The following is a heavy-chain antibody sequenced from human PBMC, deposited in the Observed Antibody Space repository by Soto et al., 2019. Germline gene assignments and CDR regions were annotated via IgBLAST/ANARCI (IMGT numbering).Heavy chain of an antibody. J-gene: IGHJ4*02. CDR2: ITDTGGDT. V-gene: IGHV3-23*01. CDR3: ARGSPDAYPGSRICDF. CDR1: GIPFGSRA. Sequence: EVQLLESGGDLVQPGGSLRLSCVASGIPFGSRAMSWVRQAPGEGLEWVSTITDTGGDTKYADSVRGRFTISRDNSRKTRYLQLNSLSVDDSALSYCARGSPDAYPGSRICDFWGRGTLVTVSS. D-gene: IGHD3-10*01.